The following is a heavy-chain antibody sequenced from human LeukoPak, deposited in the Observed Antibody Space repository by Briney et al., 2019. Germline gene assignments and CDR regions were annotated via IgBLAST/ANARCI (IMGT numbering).Heavy chain of an antibody. V-gene: IGHV3-23*01. J-gene: IGHJ4*02. CDR3: ATGAYCDH. Sequence: GGSLRLSCAASGFIFDDYAMHWVRQAPGKGLEWVSTISDTGDSTYYADSVKGRFTISRDNSENTLYLQMNGLRAEDTAIYFCATGAYCDHWGQGTLVTVSS. CDR1: GFIFDDYA. CDR2: ISDTGDST.